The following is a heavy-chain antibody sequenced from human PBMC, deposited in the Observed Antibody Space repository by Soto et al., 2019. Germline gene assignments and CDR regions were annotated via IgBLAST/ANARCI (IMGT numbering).Heavy chain of an antibody. CDR3: ARDRVEPAMGDYYYGMDV. CDR1: GGTFSSYA. D-gene: IGHD5-18*01. CDR2: IIPIFGTA. Sequence: QVQLVQSGAEVKKPGSSVKVSGKASGGTFSSYAISWVRQAPGQGLEWMGGIIPIFGTANYAQKFQGRVTMTSDESTSTAYMELRSLRSEDTAVYYCARDRVEPAMGDYYYGMDVWGKGTTVTVAA. J-gene: IGHJ6*04. V-gene: IGHV1-69*01.